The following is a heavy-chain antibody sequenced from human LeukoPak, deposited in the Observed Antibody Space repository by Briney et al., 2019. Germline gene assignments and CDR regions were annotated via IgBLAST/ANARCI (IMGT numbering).Heavy chain of an antibody. J-gene: IGHJ4*02. CDR3: AKGTQYSGSYHCDY. V-gene: IGHV3-23*01. D-gene: IGHD1-26*01. CDR1: GFTFSSYA. CDR2: IVGSGDNT. Sequence: GGSLRLSCAASGFTFSSYAMAWVRQAPGKGLEWVSGIVGSGDNTFYADSVKGRFTISRDNSKNTLYLQMNSLRAEDTAVYYCAKGTQYSGSYHCDYWGQGTPVTVSS.